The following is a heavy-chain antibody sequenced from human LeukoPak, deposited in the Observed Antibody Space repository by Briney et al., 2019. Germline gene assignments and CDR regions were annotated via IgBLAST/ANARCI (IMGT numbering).Heavy chain of an antibody. Sequence: PSETLSLTCAVYGGSFSGYYWSWIRQPPGKGLEWIGEINHSGSTNYSPSLKSRVTISVDTSKNQFSLKLSSVTAADTAVYYCARGSFFGVVIMPYYYYGMDVWGQGTTVTVSS. CDR3: ARGSFFGVVIMPYYYYGMDV. CDR1: GGSFSGYY. J-gene: IGHJ6*02. CDR2: INHSGST. D-gene: IGHD3-3*01. V-gene: IGHV4-34*01.